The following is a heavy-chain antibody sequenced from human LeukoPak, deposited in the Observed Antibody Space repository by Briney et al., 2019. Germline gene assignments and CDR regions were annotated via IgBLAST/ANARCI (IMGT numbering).Heavy chain of an antibody. V-gene: IGHV3-21*01. J-gene: IGHJ4*02. CDR2: ISSSSSYI. CDR3: ARWIQLWRSFDY. D-gene: IGHD5-18*01. Sequence: GGSLRLSCAASGFTFSSYSMNWVRQAPGKGLEWVSSISSSSSYIYYADSVKGRFTISRDGAKNSLYLQMNSLRAEDTAVYYCARWIQLWRSFDYWGQGTLVTVSS. CDR1: GFTFSSYS.